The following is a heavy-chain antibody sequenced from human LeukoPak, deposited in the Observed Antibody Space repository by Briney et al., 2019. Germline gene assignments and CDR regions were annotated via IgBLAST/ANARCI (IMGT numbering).Heavy chain of an antibody. J-gene: IGHJ3*02. CDR3: ARQASYYDFWSGYAFDI. CDR1: GGSISSSSYY. Sequence: SETLSLTCTVSGGSISSSSYYWGWIRQPPGKGLEWIGSIYYSGSTYYNPSLTSRVTISVDTSKNQFSLKLSSVTAADTAVYYCARQASYYDFWSGYAFDIWGQGTMVTVSS. D-gene: IGHD3-3*01. V-gene: IGHV4-39*01. CDR2: IYYSGST.